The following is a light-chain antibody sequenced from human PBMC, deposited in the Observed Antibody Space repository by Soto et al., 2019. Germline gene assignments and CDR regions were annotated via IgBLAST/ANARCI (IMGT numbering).Light chain of an antibody. V-gene: IGKV1-8*01. J-gene: IGKJ4*01. CDR2: AAS. Sequence: AIRMTQSPSSFSASTGDRVTITCRASQGISSYLAWYQQKPGKAPKLLIYAASTLQSGVPSRFSGSGSGTDFTLTISCLQSEDFATYYCQQHYSYALTFGGGTKVEIK. CDR1: QGISSY. CDR3: QQHYSYALT.